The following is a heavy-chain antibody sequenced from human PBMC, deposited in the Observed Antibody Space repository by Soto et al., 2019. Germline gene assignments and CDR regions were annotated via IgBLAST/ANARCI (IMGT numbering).Heavy chain of an antibody. J-gene: IGHJ4*02. D-gene: IGHD3-22*01. CDR2: IYYSGST. Sequence: SETLSLTCTVSGGSVSSGSYYWSWIRQPPGKGLEWIGYIYYSGSTNYNPSLKSRVTISVDTSKNQFSLKLSSVTAADTAVYYCARSTYYYDSSGYYQGWGQGTLVTVSS. CDR1: GGSVSSGSYY. V-gene: IGHV4-61*01. CDR3: ARSTYYYDSSGYYQG.